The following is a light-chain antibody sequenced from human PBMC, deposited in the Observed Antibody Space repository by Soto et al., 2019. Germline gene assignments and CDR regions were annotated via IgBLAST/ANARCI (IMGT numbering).Light chain of an antibody. CDR1: SSDVGGYNY. CDR3: SSYTSSRTYVV. V-gene: IGLV2-14*01. J-gene: IGLJ2*01. CDR2: EVS. Sequence: QSAPTQPASVSGSPGQSITISCTGTSSDVGGYNYVSWYQQHPGKAPKFMIYEVSNRPSGVSNRFSGSKSGDTASLTISGLQAEDEADYYCSSYTSSRTYVVFGGGTKVTVL.